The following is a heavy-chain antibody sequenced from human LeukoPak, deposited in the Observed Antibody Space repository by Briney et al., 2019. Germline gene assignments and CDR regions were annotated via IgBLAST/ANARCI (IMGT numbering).Heavy chain of an antibody. CDR3: ARDLGLYYYYMDV. V-gene: IGHV4-59*01. Sequence: MPSETLSLTCTVSGGSISSYYWSWIRQPPGKGLEWIGYIYYSGSTNYNPSLKSRVTISVDTSKNQFSLKLSSVTAADTAVYYCARDLGLYYYYMDVWGKGTTVTVSS. J-gene: IGHJ6*03. CDR1: GGSISSYY. D-gene: IGHD3-16*01. CDR2: IYYSGST.